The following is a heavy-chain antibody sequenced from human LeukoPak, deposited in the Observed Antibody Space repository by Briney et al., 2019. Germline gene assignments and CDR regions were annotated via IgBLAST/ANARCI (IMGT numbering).Heavy chain of an antibody. CDR3: ARAGLASWFDP. CDR1: GGTFSSYT. J-gene: IGHJ5*02. V-gene: IGHV1-69*02. D-gene: IGHD6-6*01. Sequence: SVKVSCKASGGTFSSYTISWVRQAPGQGLEWVGRIIPILGIANYAQKFQGRVTITADKSTSTAYMELSSLRSEDTAVYYCARAGLASWFDPWGQGTLVTVSS. CDR2: IIPILGIA.